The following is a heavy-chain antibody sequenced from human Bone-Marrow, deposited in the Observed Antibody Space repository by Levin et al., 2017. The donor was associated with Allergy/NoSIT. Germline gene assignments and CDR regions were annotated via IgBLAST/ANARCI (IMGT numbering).Heavy chain of an antibody. Sequence: GESLKISCAASGFTFSTFDMSWVRQAPGKGLDWVSFISGRDGSTYYADSVKGRFTISKDNSKNTLYLQMNSLRVEDTAIYYCVKGGWLDYWGQGILVTVSS. CDR1: GFTFSTFD. CDR3: VKGGWLDY. V-gene: IGHV3-23*01. J-gene: IGHJ4*02. CDR2: ISGRDGST. D-gene: IGHD3-22*01.